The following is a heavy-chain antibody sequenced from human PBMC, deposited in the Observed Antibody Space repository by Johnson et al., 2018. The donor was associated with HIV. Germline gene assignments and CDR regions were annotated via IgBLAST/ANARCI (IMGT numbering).Heavy chain of an antibody. CDR2: ISGSGGST. CDR3: AKKGGRLFPNRNAFDI. Sequence: VQLVESGGGLVKPGGSLRLSCAASGFTFSSYAMSWVRQAPGKGLEWVSAISGSGGSTYSADSVQGRFTISRYNSKNTLYLQMNSLRAEDTAVYYCAKKGGRLFPNRNAFDIWGQGTMVTVSS. J-gene: IGHJ3*02. D-gene: IGHD1-14*01. V-gene: IGHV3-23*04. CDR1: GFTFSSYA.